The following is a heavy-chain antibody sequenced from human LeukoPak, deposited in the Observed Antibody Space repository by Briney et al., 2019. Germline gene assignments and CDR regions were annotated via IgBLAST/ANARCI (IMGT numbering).Heavy chain of an antibody. Sequence: ASVKVSCKASGYTFTGYYMHWVRQAPGQGLEWMGWINPNSGGTNYAQKFQGRVTMTRDTSISTAYMELSRLRSDDTAVYYCARAEDIVVVPAATYYYYYMDVWSKGTTVTVSS. D-gene: IGHD2-2*01. J-gene: IGHJ6*03. CDR3: ARAEDIVVVPAATYYYYYMDV. CDR2: INPNSGGT. V-gene: IGHV1-2*02. CDR1: GYTFTGYY.